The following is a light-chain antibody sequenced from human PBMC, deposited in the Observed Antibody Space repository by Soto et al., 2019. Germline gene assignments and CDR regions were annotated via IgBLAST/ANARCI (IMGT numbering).Light chain of an antibody. J-gene: IGLJ1*01. CDR1: SXDVGGYNY. V-gene: IGLV2-14*01. Sequence: QSALTQPASVSGSPGQSITISCTGTSXDVGGYNYVSWYQQHPDKAPKLIIYEVTNRPSGVSIRFSGSKSGNTASLTISGLQAEDEADYFCSSYTSTSTDVFGTGTKVTVL. CDR3: SSYTSTSTDV. CDR2: EVT.